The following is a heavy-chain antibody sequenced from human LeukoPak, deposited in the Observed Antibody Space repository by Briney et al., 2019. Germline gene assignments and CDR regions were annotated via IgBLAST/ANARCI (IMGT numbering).Heavy chain of an antibody. CDR2: IYYSGST. Sequence: SETLSLTCTVSGGSSSSYYWSWIRQPPGKGLEWIGYIYYSGSTNYNPSLKSRVTISVDTSKNQFSLKLSSVTAADTAVYYCARELRPYYYYYYMDVWGKGTTVTISS. D-gene: IGHD3-3*01. CDR3: ARELRPYYYYYYMDV. J-gene: IGHJ6*03. V-gene: IGHV4-59*01. CDR1: GGSSSSYY.